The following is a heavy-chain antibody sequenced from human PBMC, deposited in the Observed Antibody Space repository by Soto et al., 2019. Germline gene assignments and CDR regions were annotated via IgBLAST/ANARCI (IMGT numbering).Heavy chain of an antibody. CDR1: GGSISSYY. CDR2: IYYSGST. J-gene: IGHJ5*02. V-gene: IGHV4-59*01. CDR3: ARRRDYVDWFDP. D-gene: IGHD4-17*01. Sequence: QVQLQESGPGLVKPSETLSLTCTVSGGSISSYYWSWIRQPPGKGLEWIGYIYYSGSTNYNPSLKSRVTISVDTSKNQFSLKLSSVTAAVKAVYYCARRRDYVDWFDPWGQGTLVTVSS.